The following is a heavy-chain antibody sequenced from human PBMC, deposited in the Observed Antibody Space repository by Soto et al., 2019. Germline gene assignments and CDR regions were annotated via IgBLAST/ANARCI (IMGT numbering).Heavy chain of an antibody. CDR3: ASGASRWYPYFFDS. D-gene: IGHD6-13*01. J-gene: IGHJ4*02. CDR2: IIPYYNTL. CDR1: EGTFNSYP. Sequence: GASVKVSCKASEGTFNSYPIAWVLQAPGEGLEWMGGIIPYYNTLNYAQKFQDRVTITADDSTNTVYMELSSLRSDDTAVYFCASGASRWYPYFFDSWAQGTLVTVSS. V-gene: IGHV1-69*13.